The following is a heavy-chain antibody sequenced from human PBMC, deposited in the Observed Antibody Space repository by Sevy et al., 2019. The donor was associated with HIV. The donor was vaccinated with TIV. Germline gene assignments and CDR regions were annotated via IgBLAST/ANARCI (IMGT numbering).Heavy chain of an antibody. J-gene: IGHJ4*02. CDR2: IYWDDDT. V-gene: IGHV2-5*02. CDR1: GFSFPTSGVG. Sequence: SGPTLVNPTQTLTLTCSFSGFSFPTSGVGLGWIRQPPGKSLEWLEMIYWDDDTRYNPSQRSRLNITNATSGDQVVITMAEMDTVDTGTYYCAHRCSKGITIPEFDYWGQGILVTVSS. CDR3: AHRCSKGITIPEFDY. D-gene: IGHD2-2*01.